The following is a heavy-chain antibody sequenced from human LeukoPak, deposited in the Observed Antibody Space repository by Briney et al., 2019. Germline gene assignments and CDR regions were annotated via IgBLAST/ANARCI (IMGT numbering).Heavy chain of an antibody. CDR2: IWYDGSNK. CDR3: AREPPPLWFGEPPNAFDI. J-gene: IGHJ3*02. Sequence: GGSPRLSCAASGFTFSSYGMHWVRQAPGKGLEWVAVIWYDGSNKYYADSVKGRFTISRDKSKNTLYLQMNSLRAEDTAVYCCAREPPPLWFGEPPNAFDIWGQGTMVTVSS. D-gene: IGHD3-10*01. CDR1: GFTFSSYG. V-gene: IGHV3-33*01.